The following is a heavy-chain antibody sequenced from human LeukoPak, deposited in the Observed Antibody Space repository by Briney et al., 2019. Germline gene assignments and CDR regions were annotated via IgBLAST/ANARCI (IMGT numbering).Heavy chain of an antibody. CDR3: AKPSCSGGSCTDDAFDI. J-gene: IGHJ3*02. CDR2: FFRGGDT. V-gene: IGHV3-53*01. CDR1: GFTVSSNY. Sequence: GGSLRLSCAASGFTVSSNYMSWARQAQGRGLEWVSVFFRGGDTYYGDSVKGRFTISRDNSKNTLYLQMNSLRAEDTAVYYCAKPSCSGGSCTDDAFDIWGQGTMVTVSS. D-gene: IGHD2-15*01.